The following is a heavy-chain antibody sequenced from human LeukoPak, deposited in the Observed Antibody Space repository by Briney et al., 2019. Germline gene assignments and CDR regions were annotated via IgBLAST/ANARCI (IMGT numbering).Heavy chain of an antibody. V-gene: IGHV5-51*01. D-gene: IGHD2-2*01. CDR3: ARIRYCSSTSCYGMDV. CDR2: IYPGDSDT. CDR1: GSRFTSYW. Sequence: GAPLKTSCKGPGSRFTSYWIGWVRQLPGKGLEWMGIIYPGDSDTRYSPSFQGQVTISADQSISTAYLQWSSLKASDTAMYYCARIRYCSSTSCYGMDVWGQGTTVTVSS. J-gene: IGHJ6*02.